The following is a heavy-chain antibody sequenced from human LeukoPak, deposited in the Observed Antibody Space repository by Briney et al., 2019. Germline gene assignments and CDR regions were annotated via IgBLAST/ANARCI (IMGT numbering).Heavy chain of an antibody. CDR1: GYTFTSYG. D-gene: IGHD3-3*01. V-gene: IGHV1-18*01. CDR3: ARATYYDFWSGYGVLDY. J-gene: IGHJ4*02. Sequence: ASVKVSCKASGYTFTSYGISWVRQAPGQGLEWIGWISAYNGNTNYAQKLQGRVTMTTDTSTSTAYMELRSLRSDDTAVYYCARATYYDFWSGYGVLDYWGQGTPVTVSS. CDR2: ISAYNGNT.